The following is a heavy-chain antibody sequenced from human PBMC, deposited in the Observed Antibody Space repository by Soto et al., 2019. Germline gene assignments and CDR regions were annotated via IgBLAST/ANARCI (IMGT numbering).Heavy chain of an antibody. CDR1: GFAVTNHY. D-gene: IGHD5-12*01. CDR2: IYSGGST. Sequence: EVQLVESGGGLIQPGGSLRLSCATSGFAVTNHYMTWVRQAPGKGLDWVSVIYSGGSTYYADSVQGRFTISRDTSENTLYLQLNSLRAEDTAMYYCARVSGYDGFDYWGQGTLVTVSS. J-gene: IGHJ4*02. CDR3: ARVSGYDGFDY. V-gene: IGHV3-53*01.